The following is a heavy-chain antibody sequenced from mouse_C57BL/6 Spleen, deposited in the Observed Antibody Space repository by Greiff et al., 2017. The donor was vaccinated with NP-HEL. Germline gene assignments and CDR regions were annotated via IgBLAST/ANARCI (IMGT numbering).Heavy chain of an antibody. D-gene: IGHD4-1*01. CDR1: GYAFSSYW. CDR3: ARGTLGDWYFDV. CDR2: IYPGDGDT. V-gene: IGHV1-80*01. Sequence: VQLQQSGAELVKPGASVKISCKASGYAFSSYWMNWVKQRPGKGLEWIGQIYPGDGDTNYNGKFKGKATLTADKSSSTAYMQLSSLTSEDSAVYFCARGTLGDWYFDVWGTGTTVTVSS. J-gene: IGHJ1*03.